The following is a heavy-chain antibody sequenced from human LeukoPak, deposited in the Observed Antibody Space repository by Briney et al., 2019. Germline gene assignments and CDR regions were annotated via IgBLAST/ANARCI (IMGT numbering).Heavy chain of an antibody. Sequence: SETLSLTCTVSGGSISSYYWNCIRPPAGKALEWIGRIFTSGNTNYNPSLKSRVTLSVDPSKNQFSLKLSSVTAADTAVYYCARRVWEQTYVAYENWFDPWGQGTLVSVSS. D-gene: IGHD1/OR15-1a*01. CDR1: GGSISSYY. V-gene: IGHV4-4*07. CDR3: ARRVWEQTYVAYENWFDP. J-gene: IGHJ5*02. CDR2: IFTSGNT.